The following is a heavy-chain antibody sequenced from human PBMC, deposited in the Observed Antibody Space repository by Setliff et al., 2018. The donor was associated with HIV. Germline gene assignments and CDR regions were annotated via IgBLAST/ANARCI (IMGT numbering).Heavy chain of an antibody. J-gene: IGHJ4*02. Sequence: PSETLSLTCTVSGGSISSYYWTWLRQFPGKGLQWIGSIYFTGDSYYDPSLKSRVTTSVDTSNNQFSLILSPVTAADTAVYYCARQTGLRGYYGSNSLYYFDYWGKGMLVTVSS. CDR2: IYFTGDS. V-gene: IGHV4-59*05. CDR1: GGSISSYY. D-gene: IGHD3-10*01. CDR3: ARQTGLRGYYGSNSLYYFDY.